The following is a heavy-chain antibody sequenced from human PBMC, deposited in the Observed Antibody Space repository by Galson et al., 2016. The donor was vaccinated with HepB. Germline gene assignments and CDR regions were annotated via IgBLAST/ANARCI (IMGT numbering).Heavy chain of an antibody. J-gene: IGHJ4*02. CDR3: ARGPRPYYYDSSGSLNY. V-gene: IGHV1-3*04. Sequence: SVKVSCKASGYTFTNYALHWVRQAPGHSLEWMGWINTANGNTLYSQEFQGRVTVTRDTSASTAYMELSSLRSEDTAVYYCARGPRPYYYDSSGSLNYWGQGTLVTVSS. CDR1: GYTFTNYA. D-gene: IGHD3-22*01. CDR2: INTANGNT.